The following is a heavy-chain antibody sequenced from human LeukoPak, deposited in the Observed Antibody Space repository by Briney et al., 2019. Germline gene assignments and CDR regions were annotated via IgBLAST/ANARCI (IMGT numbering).Heavy chain of an antibody. D-gene: IGHD3-22*01. V-gene: IGHV1-2*02. Sequence: ASVKVSCKASGYTFTGYYMHWVRQAPGQGLEWMGWINPNSGGTNYAQKFQGRVTMTRDTSISTAYMELSRLRSDDTAVYYCARSGHSQYYYDSSGYWDAFDIWGQGTMVTVSS. J-gene: IGHJ3*02. CDR3: ARSGHSQYYYDSSGYWDAFDI. CDR2: INPNSGGT. CDR1: GYTFTGYY.